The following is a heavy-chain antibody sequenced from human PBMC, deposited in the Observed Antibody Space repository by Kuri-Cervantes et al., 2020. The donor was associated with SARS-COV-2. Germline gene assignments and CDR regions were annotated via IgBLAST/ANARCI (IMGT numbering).Heavy chain of an antibody. J-gene: IGHJ4*02. V-gene: IGHV4-59*12. Sequence: GSLRLSCTFSGGSISSYYWSWIRQPPGKGREWIGYIYHSGSTYYNPSLKSRVTISVDRSKNQFSLKLSSATAADTAVYYCARVYGYYFDYWGQGTLVTVSS. CDR2: IYHSGST. CDR1: GGSISSYY. CDR3: ARVYGYYFDY. D-gene: IGHD2-8*01.